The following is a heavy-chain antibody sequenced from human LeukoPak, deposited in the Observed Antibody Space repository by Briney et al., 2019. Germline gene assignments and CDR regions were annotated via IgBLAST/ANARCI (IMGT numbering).Heavy chain of an antibody. V-gene: IGHV4-59*01. CDR3: ARDRYDSSGFGNYYYMDV. CDR2: IYYSGST. Sequence: SETLSLTCAVSGGSISSYYWSWIRQPPGKGLEWIGYIYYSGSTNYNPSLKSRVTISVDTSKNQFSLKLSSVTAADTAVYYCARDRYDSSGFGNYYYMDVWGKGTTVTVSS. CDR1: GGSISSYY. J-gene: IGHJ6*03. D-gene: IGHD3-22*01.